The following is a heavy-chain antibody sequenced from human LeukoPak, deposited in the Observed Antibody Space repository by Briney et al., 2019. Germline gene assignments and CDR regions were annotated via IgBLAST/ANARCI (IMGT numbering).Heavy chain of an antibody. Sequence: PGGSLRLSCAASGFTFRTYEMNWVRQAPGMGLEWVSYISSSGSTKYYADSVKGRFTISRDNAKNSLFLQMNSPRAEDTAVYYCARDWDSGYDTYYFDYWGQGTLVTVSS. V-gene: IGHV3-48*03. D-gene: IGHD5-12*01. J-gene: IGHJ4*02. CDR3: ARDWDSGYDTYYFDY. CDR2: ISSSGSTK. CDR1: GFTFRTYE.